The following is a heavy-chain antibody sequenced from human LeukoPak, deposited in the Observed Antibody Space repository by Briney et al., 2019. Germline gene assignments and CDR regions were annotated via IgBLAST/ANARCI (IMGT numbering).Heavy chain of an antibody. Sequence: GGSLRLSCAASGFTFSSYAMSWVRQAPGKGLEWVSGISGSGGSTYYTDSVKGRFTISRDNSKNTLSLYLQMNSLRAEDTAVYYCARGGLVVAATLIDNWGQGTLVTVSS. J-gene: IGHJ4*02. CDR2: ISGSGGST. V-gene: IGHV3-23*01. CDR3: ARGGLVVAATLIDN. D-gene: IGHD2-15*01. CDR1: GFTFSSYA.